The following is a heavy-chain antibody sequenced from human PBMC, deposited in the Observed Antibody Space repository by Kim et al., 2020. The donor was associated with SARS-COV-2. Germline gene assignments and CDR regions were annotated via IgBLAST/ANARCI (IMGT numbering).Heavy chain of an antibody. J-gene: IGHJ6*02. D-gene: IGHD6-6*01. Sequence: QGRVTMTRDTSTSTVYMELSSLRSEDTAVYYCARDYLSSSPTGGYYGMDVWGQGTTVTVSS. CDR3: ARDYLSSSPTGGYYGMDV. V-gene: IGHV1-46*01.